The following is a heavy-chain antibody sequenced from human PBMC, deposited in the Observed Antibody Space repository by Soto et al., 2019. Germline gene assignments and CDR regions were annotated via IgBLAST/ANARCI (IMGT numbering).Heavy chain of an antibody. D-gene: IGHD3-3*01. CDR1: GFTFSSYA. Sequence: EVQLLESGGGLVQPGGSLRLSCAASGFTFSSYAMSWDRQAPGKGLEWVSVISGSGGSTYYADSVKGRFTISRDNSKNTLYLQMNILRAEDTAVYYCAREQYEDFWSGYYYAFDIWGQGTMVNVSS. J-gene: IGHJ3*02. CDR2: ISGSGGST. CDR3: AREQYEDFWSGYYYAFDI. V-gene: IGHV3-23*01.